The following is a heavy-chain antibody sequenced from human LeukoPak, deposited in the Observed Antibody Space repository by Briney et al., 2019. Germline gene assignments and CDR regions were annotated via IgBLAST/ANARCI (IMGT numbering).Heavy chain of an antibody. J-gene: IGHJ3*02. D-gene: IGHD3-16*01. CDR3: ASFGASRPFGRPDDAFDI. CDR1: GGSISSSSYY. V-gene: IGHV4-39*07. Sequence: SETLSLTCIVSGGSISSSSYYWGWIRQPPGKGLEWIGSIYYSGSTYYNPSLKSRVTISVDKSKNQFSLKLSSVTAADTAVYYCASFGASRPFGRPDDAFDIWGQGTMVTVSS. CDR2: IYYSGST.